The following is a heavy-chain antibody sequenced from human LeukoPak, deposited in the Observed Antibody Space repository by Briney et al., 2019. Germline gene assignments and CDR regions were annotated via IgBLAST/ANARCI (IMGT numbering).Heavy chain of an antibody. CDR3: AELGITMIGGV. V-gene: IGHV3-23*01. Sequence: PGGSLRLSCSASGFTFTTYGMNWVRQAPGKGLECVSGIGGRGTRTFYADSVKGRFPISRDNAKNSLYLQMNSLRAEDTAVYYCAELGITMIGGVWGKGTTVTISS. CDR2: IGGRGTRT. J-gene: IGHJ6*04. D-gene: IGHD3-10*02. CDR1: GFTFTTYG.